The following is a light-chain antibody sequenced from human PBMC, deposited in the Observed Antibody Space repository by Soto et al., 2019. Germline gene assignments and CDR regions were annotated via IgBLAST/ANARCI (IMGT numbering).Light chain of an antibody. CDR1: QYICGT. V-gene: IGKV3-15*01. Sequence: EVVLTQSPATLSVSPGDRATLSCRASQYICGTLAWYDQRSGQAPRLLIFDASCRVPTTPARFSGSVSGTEFTLPISSLESEDFAVYFCQQYGDRPRTFGQGTKWIS. CDR3: QQYGDRPRT. CDR2: DAS. J-gene: IGKJ1*01.